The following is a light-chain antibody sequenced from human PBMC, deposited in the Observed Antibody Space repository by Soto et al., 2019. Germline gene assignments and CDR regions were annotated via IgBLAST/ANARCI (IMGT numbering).Light chain of an antibody. CDR3: AGWDDSLRGMI. CDR2: KNN. CDR1: SSNIGTNY. J-gene: IGLJ2*01. Sequence: QLVLTQPPSASETPGQRVTISCAGSSSNIGTNYVYWYQQLPGTAPKLLIYKNNLRPSGVPDRFSGSKSGSSASLAISGLRSEDEAQYYCAGWDDSLRGMIFGGGTKLTVL. V-gene: IGLV1-47*01.